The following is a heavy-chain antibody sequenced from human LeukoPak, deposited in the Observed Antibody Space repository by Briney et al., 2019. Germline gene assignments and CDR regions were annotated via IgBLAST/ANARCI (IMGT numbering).Heavy chain of an antibody. Sequence: ASVKVSCKASGATSSSYAISLVREAPGQGLGWMGRIIPIFGTANYAQKFQGRVTITTDAAKSTAYMELSSLRSENTAVYYCERGVQLDYYSYYMDVWGQGTTVTVSS. D-gene: IGHD5-18*01. J-gene: IGHJ6*03. CDR2: IIPIFGTA. CDR3: ERGVQLDYYSYYMDV. V-gene: IGHV1-69*05. CDR1: GATSSSYA.